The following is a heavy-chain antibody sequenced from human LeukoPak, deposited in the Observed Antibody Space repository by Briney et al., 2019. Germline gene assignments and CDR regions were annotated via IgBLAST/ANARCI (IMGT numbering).Heavy chain of an antibody. CDR1: GFTFSSYG. D-gene: IGHD6-19*01. CDR3: ARGLSAGTGVFAFDI. CDR2: IWYDGSNK. V-gene: IGHV3-33*01. J-gene: IGHJ3*02. Sequence: PGGSLRLSCAASGFTFSSYGMHWVRQAPGKGLEWVAVIWYDGSNKYYADSVKGRFTISRDNSKNTLYLQMNSLRAEDTAVYYCARGLSAGTGVFAFDIWAKGQWSPSLQ.